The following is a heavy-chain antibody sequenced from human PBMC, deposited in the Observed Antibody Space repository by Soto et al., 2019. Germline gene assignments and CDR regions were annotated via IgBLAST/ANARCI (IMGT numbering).Heavy chain of an antibody. D-gene: IGHD3-9*01. CDR1: GFTFSSYW. CDR3: ARDSYYDILTGYYYYYYYGMDV. Sequence: SLRLSCAASGFTFSSYWMSWVRQAPGKGLEWVANIKQDGSEKYYVDSVKGRFAISRDNAKNSLYLQMNSLRAEDTAVYYCARDSYYDILTGYYYYYYYGMDVWGQGTTVTVSS. J-gene: IGHJ6*02. CDR2: IKQDGSEK. V-gene: IGHV3-7*01.